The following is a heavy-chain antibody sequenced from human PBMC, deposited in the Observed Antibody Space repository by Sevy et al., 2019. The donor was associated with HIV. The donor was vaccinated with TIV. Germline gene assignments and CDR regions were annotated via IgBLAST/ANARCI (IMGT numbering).Heavy chain of an antibody. D-gene: IGHD3-16*01. J-gene: IGHJ4*02. CDR1: GFTFNIYS. Sequence: GGSLRLSCVASGFTFNIYSMNWVRQAPGKGLEWVSSISGDSSYIFYADSLMGRFTTSRDNAKNSLYLQMSSLRVEDTAVYYCAGGRGDPRADSFDYWGQGTLVTVSS. V-gene: IGHV3-21*01. CDR2: ISGDSSYI. CDR3: AGGRGDPRADSFDY.